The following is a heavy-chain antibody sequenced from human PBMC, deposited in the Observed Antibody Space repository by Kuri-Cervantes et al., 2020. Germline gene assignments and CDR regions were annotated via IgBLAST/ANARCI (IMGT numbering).Heavy chain of an antibody. D-gene: IGHD6-13*01. Sequence: LSLTCAASGFTFSSYGMHWVRQAPGKGLEWVAVISYDGSNKYYADSVKGRFTISRDNSKNTLYLQMNSLRDEDTAVYYCARNRISSRGDAFDIWGQGTMVTVSS. V-gene: IGHV3-30*03. CDR3: ARNRISSRGDAFDI. CDR1: GFTFSSYG. CDR2: ISYDGSNK. J-gene: IGHJ3*02.